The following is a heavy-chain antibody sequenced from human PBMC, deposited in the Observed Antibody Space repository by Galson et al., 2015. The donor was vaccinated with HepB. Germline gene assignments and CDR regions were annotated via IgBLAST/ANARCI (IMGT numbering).Heavy chain of an antibody. CDR2: ISGGGGLT. CDR3: AKDRCSSSTSCYYFDY. V-gene: IGHV3-23*01. D-gene: IGHD2-2*01. J-gene: IGHJ4*02. CDR1: GFTFSSYA. Sequence: SLRLSCAASGFTFSSYAMSWVRQAPGKGLEWVSTISGGGGLTYYADSVKGRFTISRDNSKNTLHLQVNSLRAEDTAVYYCAKDRCSSSTSCYYFDYWGQGTLVTVSS.